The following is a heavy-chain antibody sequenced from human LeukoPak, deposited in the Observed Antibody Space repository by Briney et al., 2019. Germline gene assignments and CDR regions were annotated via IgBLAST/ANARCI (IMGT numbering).Heavy chain of an antibody. CDR1: GGSISTYY. Sequence: PSETPSLTCSISGGSISTYYWSWIRQPPGKGLEWVGNIYTSGSTNYNPSLKSRVTISVDTSRNQFSLKLGSVTAADTAVYYCARQAPPTYCSSSSCYYFDYWGQGTLVTVSS. J-gene: IGHJ4*02. CDR2: IYTSGST. CDR3: ARQAPPTYCSSSSCYYFDY. D-gene: IGHD2-2*01. V-gene: IGHV4-4*09.